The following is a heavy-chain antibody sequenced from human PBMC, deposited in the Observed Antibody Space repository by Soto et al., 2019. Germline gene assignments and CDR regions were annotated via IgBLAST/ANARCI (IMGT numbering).Heavy chain of an antibody. J-gene: IGHJ5*02. CDR1: GFTFSSYA. Sequence: GGSLRLSCAASGFTFSSYAMSWVRQAPGKGLEWVSAISGSGGSTYYADSVKGRFTISRDNSKNTLYLQMNSLRAEDTAVYYCAKEVNSRPKHRIQLWPNNWFDPWGQGTLVTVSS. V-gene: IGHV3-23*01. D-gene: IGHD5-18*01. CDR2: ISGSGGST. CDR3: AKEVNSRPKHRIQLWPNNWFDP.